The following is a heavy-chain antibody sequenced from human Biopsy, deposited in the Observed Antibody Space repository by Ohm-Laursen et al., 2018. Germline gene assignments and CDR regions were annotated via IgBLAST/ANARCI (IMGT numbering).Heavy chain of an antibody. CDR3: ASLPQSPLAVAGDYFDY. Sequence: GTLSLTCSVSGASIKSFYWSWIRQSPGKGLQWIAFISHAGYTSYNPSLKSRVTISVDTSKNQFSLNLNSVTAADTAVYYCASLPQSPLAVAGDYFDYWGQGTLVTVSS. J-gene: IGHJ4*02. V-gene: IGHV4-59*08. CDR1: GASIKSFY. D-gene: IGHD6-19*01. CDR2: ISHAGYT.